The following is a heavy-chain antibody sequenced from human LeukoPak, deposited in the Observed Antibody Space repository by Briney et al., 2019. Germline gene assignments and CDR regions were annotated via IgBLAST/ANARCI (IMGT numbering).Heavy chain of an antibody. V-gene: IGHV3-43*01. CDR2: ISWDGGSI. D-gene: IGHD7-27*01. J-gene: IGHJ4*02. CDR1: GFTFDDYS. Sequence: GGSLRLSCTASGFTFDDYSMHWVRQAPGKGLEWVSLISWDGGSIYYGDSVKGRFTISRDNSQNALFLEIHSLRNEDTAFYYCVKDMGTRSIALLFDFWGRGTLVTVSS. CDR3: VKDMGTRSIALLFDF.